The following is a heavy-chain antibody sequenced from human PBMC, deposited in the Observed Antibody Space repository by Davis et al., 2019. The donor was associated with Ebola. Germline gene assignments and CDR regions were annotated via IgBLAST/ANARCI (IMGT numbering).Heavy chain of an antibody. CDR2: ISSSSSYI. J-gene: IGHJ1*01. CDR1: GFTFSSYE. Sequence: GESLKIFCAASGFTFSSYEMNWVRQAPGKGLEWVSSISSSSSYIYYADSVKGRFTISRDNAKNSLYLQMNSLRAEDTAVYYCARVDDSSGSLWGQGTLVTVSS. D-gene: IGHD3-22*01. V-gene: IGHV3-21*01. CDR3: ARVDDSSGSL.